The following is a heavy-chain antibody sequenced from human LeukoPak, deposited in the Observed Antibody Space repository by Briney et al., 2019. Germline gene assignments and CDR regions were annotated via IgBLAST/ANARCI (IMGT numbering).Heavy chain of an antibody. D-gene: IGHD3-3*01. Sequence: SETLSLTCTVSGGSISSSSYYWGWIRQPPGKGLEWIGSIYYSGSTYYNPSLKSRVTISVDTSKNQFSLKLSSVTAADTAVYYCARETYYHFQARLGDYYGMDAWGQGTTVTVSS. CDR2: IYYSGST. CDR3: ARETYYHFQARLGDYYGMDA. CDR1: GGSISSSSYY. J-gene: IGHJ6*02. V-gene: IGHV4-39*02.